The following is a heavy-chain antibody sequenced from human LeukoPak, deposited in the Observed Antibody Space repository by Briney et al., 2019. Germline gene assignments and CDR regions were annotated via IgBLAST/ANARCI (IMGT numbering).Heavy chain of an antibody. Sequence: SETLSLTCTVSGGSISSGSYYWSWIRQPAGKGLEWIGRIYTSGSINYNPSLKSRVTISVDTSKNQFSLKLSSVTAADTAVYYCAREYYDFWTGLYYFDYWGQGTLVTVSS. J-gene: IGHJ4*02. CDR2: IYTSGSI. CDR3: AREYYDFWTGLYYFDY. V-gene: IGHV4-61*02. CDR1: GGSISSGSYY. D-gene: IGHD3-3*01.